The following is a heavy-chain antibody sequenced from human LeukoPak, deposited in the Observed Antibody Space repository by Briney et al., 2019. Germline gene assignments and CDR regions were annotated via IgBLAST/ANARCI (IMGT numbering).Heavy chain of an antibody. V-gene: IGHV4-59*01. J-gene: IGHJ4*02. D-gene: IGHD6-19*01. CDR3: ARVAVAGTWYFDY. CDR2: IYYSGST. CDR1: GDSISSYY. Sequence: SETLSLTCTVSGDSISSYYWSWIRQPPGKGLDWIGYIYYSGSTNFNPSLKGRVTISVDTSKNQFSLKLSSVTAADTAVYYCARVAVAGTWYFDYWGQGTLVTVSS.